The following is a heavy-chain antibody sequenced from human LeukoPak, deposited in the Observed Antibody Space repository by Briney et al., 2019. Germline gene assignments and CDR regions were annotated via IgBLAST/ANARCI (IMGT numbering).Heavy chain of an antibody. CDR2: ISYDGSNK. CDR1: GFTFSSYA. CDR3: ARAWPGSSSWYDWGYYYYYGMDV. Sequence: GGSLRLSCAASGFTFSSYAMPWVRQAPGKGLEWVAVISYDGSNKYYADSVKGRFTISRDNSKNTLYLQMNSLRAEDTAVYYCARAWPGSSSWYDWGYYYYYGMDVWGQGTTVTVSS. J-gene: IGHJ6*02. D-gene: IGHD6-13*01. V-gene: IGHV3-30-3*01.